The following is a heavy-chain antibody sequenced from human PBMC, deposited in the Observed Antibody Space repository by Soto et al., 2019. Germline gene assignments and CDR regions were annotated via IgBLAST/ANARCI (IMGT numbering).Heavy chain of an antibody. CDR2: ISYDGSEK. Sequence: QVQLVESGGGVVQPGRSLRLSCAASGFTFSNYGMQWVRQAPGKGLEWVAVISYDGSEKNYADSVKDRFTISRDKSKSTLYLQMTGLRDDDTAFYYCAKERPVGCGADCPLDHWGQGTLVTVSS. V-gene: IGHV3-30*18. J-gene: IGHJ4*02. CDR1: GFTFSNYG. CDR3: AKERPVGCGADCPLDH. D-gene: IGHD2-21*02.